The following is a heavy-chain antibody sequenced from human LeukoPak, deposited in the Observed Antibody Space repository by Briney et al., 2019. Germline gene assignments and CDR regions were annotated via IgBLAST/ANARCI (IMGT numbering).Heavy chain of an antibody. CDR2: IYTSGST. CDR3: ARADYDFWSGYYLFDY. D-gene: IGHD3-3*01. Sequence: SETLSLTCTVSGGSISSYYWSWIRQPAGKGLEWIGRIYTSGSTNYNPSPKSRVTMSVDTSKNQFSLKLSSVTAADTAVYYCARADYDFWSGYYLFDYWGQGTLVTVSS. V-gene: IGHV4-4*07. CDR1: GGSISSYY. J-gene: IGHJ4*02.